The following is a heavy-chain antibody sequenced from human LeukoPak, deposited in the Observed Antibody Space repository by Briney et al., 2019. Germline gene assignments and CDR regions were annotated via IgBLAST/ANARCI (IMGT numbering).Heavy chain of an antibody. Sequence: SETLSLTCTVSGGSISSYYWSWIRQPAGKGLEWIGRIYTSGSTNYNPSLKSRVTMSVDTSKNQFSLKLSSVTAADTAVYYCASSGSGYYGNYGWYFDLWGRGTLVTVSS. D-gene: IGHD4-11*01. J-gene: IGHJ2*01. CDR2: IYTSGST. V-gene: IGHV4-4*07. CDR1: GGSISSYY. CDR3: ASSGSGYYGNYGWYFDL.